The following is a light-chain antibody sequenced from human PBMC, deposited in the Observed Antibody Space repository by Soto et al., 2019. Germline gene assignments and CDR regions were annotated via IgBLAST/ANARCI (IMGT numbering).Light chain of an antibody. CDR1: QSVSSY. Sequence: EIVLTQSPATLSLSPGERATLSCRASQSVSSYLAWYQQKPGQAPRLLIYGASSRATGIPDRFSGSGSGTEYTLTISSLQPEDFATYHCQEYKTWTFGQGTKVDIK. J-gene: IGKJ1*01. CDR2: GAS. V-gene: IGKV3D-15*01. CDR3: QEYKTWT.